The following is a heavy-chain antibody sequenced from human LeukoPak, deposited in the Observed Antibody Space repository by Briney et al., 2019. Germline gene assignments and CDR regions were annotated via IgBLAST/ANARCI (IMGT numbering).Heavy chain of an antibody. D-gene: IGHD2-15*01. V-gene: IGHV3-20*04. CDR3: ARTLGYCSGGSCYHYWYFDL. J-gene: IGHJ2*01. CDR1: GFTFDDYG. CDR2: INWNGGST. Sequence: PGGSLRLSCAASGFTFDDYGMSWVRQAPGKGLEWGSGINWNGGSTGYADSVKGRFTIDRDNAKNSLYLQMNSLRVEDTGLYYCARTLGYCSGGSCYHYWYFDLWGRGTLVTASS.